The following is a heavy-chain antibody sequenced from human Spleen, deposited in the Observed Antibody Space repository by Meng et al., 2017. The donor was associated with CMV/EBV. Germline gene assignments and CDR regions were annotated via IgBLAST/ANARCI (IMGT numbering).Heavy chain of an antibody. J-gene: IGHJ6*02. CDR1: GFTFSSYA. CDR2: NSGSGGIT. D-gene: IGHD1-26*01. V-gene: IGHV3-23*01. CDR3: AKGGGATAYYYGMDV. Sequence: GGSLRLPCAASGFTFSSYAMSWVRQALGKGLEWVSHNSGSGGITHSADSVKGRFTISRDNSKNILYLQVNSLRVEDTAVYYCAKGGGATAYYYGMDVWGQGTTVTVSS.